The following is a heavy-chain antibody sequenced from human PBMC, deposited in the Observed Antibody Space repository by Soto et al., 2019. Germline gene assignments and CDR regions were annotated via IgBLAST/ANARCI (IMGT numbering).Heavy chain of an antibody. CDR1: GFTFSSYA. J-gene: IGHJ4*02. CDR2: ISYDGSNK. V-gene: IGHV3-30-3*01. CDR3: ARDLDYYGSGSYSYYFDY. D-gene: IGHD3-10*01. Sequence: GGSLRLSCAASGFTFSSYAMHWVRQAPGKGLEWVAVISYDGSNKYYADSVKGRFTISRDSSKNTLYLQMNSLRAEDTAVYYCARDLDYYGSGSYSYYFDYWGQGTLVTVSS.